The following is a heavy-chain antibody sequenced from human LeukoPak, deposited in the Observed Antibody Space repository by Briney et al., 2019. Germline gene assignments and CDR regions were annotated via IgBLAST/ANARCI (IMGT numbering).Heavy chain of an antibody. CDR1: GFSFSTNW. D-gene: IGHD3-10*01. CDR2: INSDGSST. J-gene: IGHJ5*02. CDR3: ARGIGFTPNWFDP. V-gene: IGHV3-74*01. Sequence: PGGSLRLSCAASGFSFSTNWMHWVRQAPGKGLVWVSRINSDGSSTGYADSVKGRFTVSRDNAKNTLYLQMNSLGAEDTAVYYCARGIGFTPNWFDPWGQGTLVTVSS.